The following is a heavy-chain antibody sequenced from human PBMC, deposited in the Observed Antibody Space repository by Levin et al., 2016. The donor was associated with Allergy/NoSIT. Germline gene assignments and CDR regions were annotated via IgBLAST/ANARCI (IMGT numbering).Heavy chain of an antibody. Sequence: SVKVSCKASGGTFSSYAISWVRQAPGRGLEWMGGIIPIFGTANYAQKFQGRVTITADESTSTAYMELSSLRSEDTAVYYCAIRDSTVTTHYYYGMDVWGQGTTVTVSS. V-gene: IGHV1-69*13. J-gene: IGHJ6*02. CDR3: AIRDSTVTTHYYYGMDV. D-gene: IGHD4-11*01. CDR2: IIPIFGTA. CDR1: GGTFSSYA.